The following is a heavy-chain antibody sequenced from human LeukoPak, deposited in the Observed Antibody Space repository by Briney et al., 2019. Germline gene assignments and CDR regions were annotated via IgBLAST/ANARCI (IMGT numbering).Heavy chain of an antibody. CDR3: ARGSCSGGSCYAPNRYYYYGMDV. CDR1: GFTFSSYA. D-gene: IGHD2-15*01. V-gene: IGHV3-30-3*01. Sequence: GRSLRLSCAASGFTFSSYAMHWVRQAPGKGLEWVAVISYDGSNKYYADSVKGRFTISRDNSKNTLYLQMNSLRAEDTAVYYCARGSCSGGSCYAPNRYYYYGMDVWGQGTTVTVSS. J-gene: IGHJ6*02. CDR2: ISYDGSNK.